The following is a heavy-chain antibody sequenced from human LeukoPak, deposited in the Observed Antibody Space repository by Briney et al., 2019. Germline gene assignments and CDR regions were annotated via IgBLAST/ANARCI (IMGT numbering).Heavy chain of an antibody. CDR2: TYYRSKWYN. J-gene: IGHJ5*01. D-gene: IGHD3-10*01. CDR3: ARESPPEGITMVRGVIISWLDS. CDR1: GDSVSSNSAA. V-gene: IGHV6-1*01. Sequence: SQTLSLTCAISGDSVSSNSAAWNWIRQSPSRGLEWLGRTYYRSKWYNDYAVSVKSRITINPVRSKNQFSLQLNSVTPEDTAVYYCARESPPEGITMVRGVIISWLDSWGQGTLVTVSS.